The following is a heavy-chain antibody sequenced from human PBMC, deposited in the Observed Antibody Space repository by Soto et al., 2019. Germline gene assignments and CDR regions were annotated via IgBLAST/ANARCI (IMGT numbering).Heavy chain of an antibody. CDR2: MNPNSGNT. D-gene: IGHD2-15*01. Sequence: VQLVKSGAEVKNPGASVKVSCKASGSTFTIYNLNWVRQATGQGLEWMGWMNPNSGNTGYAQKFQGRVTMTRNTSISTAYMELSSLRSEDTAVYYCARERSGYFDYWGQGTLVTVSS. V-gene: IGHV1-8*01. CDR3: ARERSGYFDY. CDR1: GSTFTIYN. J-gene: IGHJ4*02.